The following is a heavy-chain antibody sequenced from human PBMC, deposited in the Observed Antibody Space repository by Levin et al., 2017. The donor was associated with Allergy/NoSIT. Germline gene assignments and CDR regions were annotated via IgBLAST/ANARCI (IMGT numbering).Heavy chain of an antibody. CDR1: GFTFSSYA. CDR2: ISGSGGST. Sequence: PGGSLRLSCAASGFTFSSYAMSWVRQAPGKGLEWVSAISGSGGSTYYADSVKGRFTISRDNSKNTLYLQMNSLRAEDTAVYYCAKDPKRLTWFRDFSYFDYWGQGTLVTVSS. CDR3: AKDPKRLTWFRDFSYFDY. J-gene: IGHJ4*02. D-gene: IGHD3-10*01. V-gene: IGHV3-23*01.